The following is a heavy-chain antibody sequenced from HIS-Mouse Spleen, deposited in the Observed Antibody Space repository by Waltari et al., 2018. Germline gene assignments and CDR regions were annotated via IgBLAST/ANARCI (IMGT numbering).Heavy chain of an antibody. CDR1: GCTFSSFG. J-gene: IGHJ4*02. Sequence: QVQLVESGGGVVQPGRSLRLPCAAPGCTFSSFGMHWVRQAPGKGLEWVAVISYDGSNKYYADSVKGRFTISRDNSKNTLYLQMNSLRAEDTAVYYCAKASSGWLDYWGQGTLVTVSS. V-gene: IGHV3-30*18. CDR3: AKASSGWLDY. CDR2: ISYDGSNK. D-gene: IGHD6-19*01.